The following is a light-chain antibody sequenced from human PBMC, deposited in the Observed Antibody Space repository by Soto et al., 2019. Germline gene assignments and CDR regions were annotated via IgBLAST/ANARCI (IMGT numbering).Light chain of an antibody. V-gene: IGLV1-47*01. CDR2: RNN. Sequence: QAVVTQPPLASGTPGQRVTISCSGSSSNIGSNYVYWYQQLPGTAPKLLIYRNNQRPSGVPDRFSGSKSGTSASLAISGLRSEDEADYYCAAWDDSLSSLYVFGTGTKLTVL. J-gene: IGLJ1*01. CDR3: AAWDDSLSSLYV. CDR1: SSNIGSNY.